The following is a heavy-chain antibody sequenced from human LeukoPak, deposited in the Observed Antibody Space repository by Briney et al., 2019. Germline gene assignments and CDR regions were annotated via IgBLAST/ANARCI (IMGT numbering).Heavy chain of an antibody. CDR1: DDYISSYY. CDR3: ARVAYSGFDP. J-gene: IGHJ5*02. D-gene: IGHD2-21*01. Sequence: PSETLSLTCTISDDYISSYYWSWIRQPPGKGLEWIGDIYYSGSTNYNPSLKSRVTMSVDTSKNQFSLMLSSVTAADTAVYYCARVAYSGFDPWGQGTLVTVSS. CDR2: IYYSGST. V-gene: IGHV4-59*01.